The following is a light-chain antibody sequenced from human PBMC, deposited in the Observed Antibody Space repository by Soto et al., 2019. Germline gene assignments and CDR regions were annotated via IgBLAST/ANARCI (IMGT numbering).Light chain of an antibody. V-gene: IGKV3-15*01. CDR2: GAS. CDR1: QSINSN. CDR3: QQYSNWWS. Sequence: EIVMTPSLATPSISPGERATLSCRASQSINSNLAWYQQKPGQAPRLLIYGASTRATGVPARFSGSGSGTEFTLTISSLQSEDFAVYYCQQYSNWWSFGQGTKVDIK. J-gene: IGKJ1*01.